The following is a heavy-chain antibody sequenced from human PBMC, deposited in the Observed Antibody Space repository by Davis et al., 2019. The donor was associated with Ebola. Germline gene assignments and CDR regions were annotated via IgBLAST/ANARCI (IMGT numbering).Heavy chain of an antibody. CDR3: ARHPSIVVAGAEDY. CDR1: GFIVNDYW. Sequence: HTGGSLRLSCAASGFIVNDYWMHWVRQVPGKGLVWVSRIYTDGTTTKYADSVKGRFTISRDNTKNTLYLQMNSLRAEDTAVYYCARHPSIVVAGAEDYWGQGTLVTVSS. J-gene: IGHJ4*02. V-gene: IGHV3-74*03. D-gene: IGHD6-19*01. CDR2: IYTDGTTT.